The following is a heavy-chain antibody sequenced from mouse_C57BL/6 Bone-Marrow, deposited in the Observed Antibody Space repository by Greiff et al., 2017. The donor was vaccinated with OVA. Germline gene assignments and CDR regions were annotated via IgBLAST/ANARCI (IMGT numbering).Heavy chain of an antibody. D-gene: IGHD1-1*01. CDR3: ARLLRVYYYAMDC. J-gene: IGHJ4*01. Sequence: EVQLVESGPELVKPGASVKISCKASGYTFTDYYMNWVKQSHGKSLEWIGDINPNNGGTSYNQKFKGKATLTVDKSSSTAYMELRSLTSEDSAVYYGARLLRVYYYAMDCWGQGTSVTVSS. CDR1: GYTFTDYY. V-gene: IGHV1-26*01. CDR2: INPNNGGT.